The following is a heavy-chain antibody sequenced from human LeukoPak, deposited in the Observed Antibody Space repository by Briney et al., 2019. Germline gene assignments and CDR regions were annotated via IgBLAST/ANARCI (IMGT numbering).Heavy chain of an antibody. CDR2: IIPSDGFT. J-gene: IGHJ4*02. V-gene: IGHV1-46*01. CDR1: GYTFSTYY. CDR3: ASPHRACGGDCPYDY. Sequence: ASVKVSCKASGYTFSTYYVHWVRQAPGQGLEWMGMIIPSDGFTSYAQKFQGRVTITADESTSTAYMELSSLRSEDTAVYYCASPHRACGGDCPYDYWGQGTLVTVSS. D-gene: IGHD2-21*02.